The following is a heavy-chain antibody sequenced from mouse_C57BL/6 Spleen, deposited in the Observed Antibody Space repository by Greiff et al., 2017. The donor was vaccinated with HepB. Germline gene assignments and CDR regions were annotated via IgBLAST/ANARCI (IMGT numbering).Heavy chain of an antibody. V-gene: IGHV1-80*01. Sequence: QVHVKQSGAELVKPGASVKISCKASGYAFSSYWMNWVKQRPGKGLEWIGQIYPGDGDTNYNGKFKGKATLTADKSSSTAYMQLSSLTSEDSAVYFCARFGTVVAKYFDYWGQGTTLTVSS. CDR3: ARFGTVVAKYFDY. CDR1: GYAFSSYW. D-gene: IGHD1-1*01. J-gene: IGHJ2*01. CDR2: IYPGDGDT.